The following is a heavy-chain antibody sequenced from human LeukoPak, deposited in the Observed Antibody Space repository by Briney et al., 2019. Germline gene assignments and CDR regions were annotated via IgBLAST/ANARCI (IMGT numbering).Heavy chain of an antibody. CDR3: ARAPIGSPAWFDP. Sequence: SETLSLACAVYGGSFSGYYWSWIRQPPGKGLEWIGEINHSGSTNYNPSLKSRVTISIDTSKNQFSLKLSSVTAADTAVYYCARAPIGSPAWFDPWGQGTLVTVSS. CDR1: GGSFSGYY. J-gene: IGHJ5*02. CDR2: INHSGST. V-gene: IGHV4-34*01. D-gene: IGHD1-26*01.